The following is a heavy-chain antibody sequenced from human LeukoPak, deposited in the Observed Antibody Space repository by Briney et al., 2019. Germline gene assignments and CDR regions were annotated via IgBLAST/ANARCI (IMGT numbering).Heavy chain of an antibody. CDR2: IHSGGRT. J-gene: IGHJ4*02. D-gene: IGHD3-3*01. CDR3: ARPGSASGYWVH. Sequence: GGSLRLSCAASGFSVSNNYLSWVRQPPGKGLEWVSVIHSGGRTKYADSVRDRFTISRDTAKNTAYLQMNSLRVDDTAAYYCARPGSASGYWVHWGQGTLVTVSS. CDR1: GFSVSNNY. V-gene: IGHV3-66*01.